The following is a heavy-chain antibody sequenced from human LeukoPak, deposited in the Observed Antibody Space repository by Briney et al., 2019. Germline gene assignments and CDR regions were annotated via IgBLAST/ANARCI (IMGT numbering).Heavy chain of an antibody. CDR3: ARDRGSSGRLGRFDN. CDR2: IKQDGSEK. V-gene: IGHV3-7*01. CDR1: GFTFSSYA. J-gene: IGHJ4*02. D-gene: IGHD6-19*01. Sequence: GGSLRLSCAASGFTFSSYAMTWVRQAPGKGLEWVANIKQDGSEKYYVDSVKGRFTISRDNAKKLLYLQMNSLRVEDTAVYYCARDRGSSGRLGRFDNWGQGTLVTVSP.